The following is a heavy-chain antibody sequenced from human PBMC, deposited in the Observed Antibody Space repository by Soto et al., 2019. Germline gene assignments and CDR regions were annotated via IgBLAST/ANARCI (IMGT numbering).Heavy chain of an antibody. D-gene: IGHD3-16*02. CDR3: ARIMITFGGVIVIAHYFDY. Sequence: XSVKVSCQASGYTFTRYGIRWVRQAPGQGLEWMGWISAYNGNTNYAQKLQGRVTMTTDTSTSTAYMELRSLRSDDTAVYYCARIMITFGGVIVIAHYFDYWGQGTLVTGSS. CDR1: GYTFTRYG. V-gene: IGHV1-18*04. J-gene: IGHJ4*02. CDR2: ISAYNGNT.